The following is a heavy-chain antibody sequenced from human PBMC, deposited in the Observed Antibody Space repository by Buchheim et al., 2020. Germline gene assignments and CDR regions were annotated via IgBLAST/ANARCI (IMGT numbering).Heavy chain of an antibody. CDR3: ARASFVVVVPAAIPDVSWFDP. Sequence: QVQLVHSGAEVKKPGSSVKVSCKASGGTFSSYAISWVRQAPGQGLEWMGGIIPIFGTANYAQKFQGRVTITADESTSTAYMKLSSLRSEDTAVYYFARASFVVVVPAAIPDVSWFDPWGQGTL. V-gene: IGHV1-69*01. CDR2: IIPIFGTA. CDR1: GGTFSSYA. J-gene: IGHJ5*02. D-gene: IGHD2-2*02.